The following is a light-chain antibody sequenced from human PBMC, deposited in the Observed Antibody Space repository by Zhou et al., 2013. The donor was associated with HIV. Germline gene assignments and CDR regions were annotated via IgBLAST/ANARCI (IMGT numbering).Light chain of an antibody. Sequence: DIQMTQSPSSLSVSVGDRVTVTCRASQGISNSLAWYQQKPGELPKLLIYAASTLQSGVPSRFSGSGSGTDFTLTISALQPEDIATYYCQQYDRVPVTFGPGTKINVK. CDR1: QGISNS. V-gene: IGKV1-27*01. J-gene: IGKJ3*01. CDR2: AAS. CDR3: QQYDRVPVT.